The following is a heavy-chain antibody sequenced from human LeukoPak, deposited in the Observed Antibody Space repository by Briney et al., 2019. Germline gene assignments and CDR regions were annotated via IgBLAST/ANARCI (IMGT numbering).Heavy chain of an antibody. CDR3: VRGSSGIVVRGIAWAWFDP. CDR1: GFTFCSYW. Sequence: PGGSLSLSCAASGFTFCSYWMTWVRQAPGKGLEWVANIKQDGGEKYYVDSVKGRFTISRDNDKHSLYLHMNSMRAEDTAIYFCVRGSSGIVVRGIAWAWFDPWGQGTLVTVSS. D-gene: IGHD3-10*01. J-gene: IGHJ5*02. CDR2: IKQDGGEK. V-gene: IGHV3-7*05.